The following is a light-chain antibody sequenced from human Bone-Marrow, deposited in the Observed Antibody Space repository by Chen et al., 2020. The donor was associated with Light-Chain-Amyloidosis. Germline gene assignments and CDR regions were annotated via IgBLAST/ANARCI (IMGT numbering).Light chain of an antibody. CDR1: NIGSTS. V-gene: IGLV3-21*02. J-gene: IGLJ3*02. CDR2: DDS. CDR3: QVWDRSSDRPV. Sequence: SYVLTQPSSVSVAPGQTATIACGGNNIGSTSVHWYQRTPGQAPLLVVYDDSYLPSGIPERLSGSNSGNTATLTISRVEAGDEADYYCQVWDRSSDRPVFGGGTKLTVL.